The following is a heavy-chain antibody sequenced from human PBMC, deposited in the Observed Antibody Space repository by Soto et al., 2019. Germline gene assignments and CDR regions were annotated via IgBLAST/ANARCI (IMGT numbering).Heavy chain of an antibody. CDR1: GGSISSYY. CDR2: MYYTGST. CDR3: ARDHSSGWVNWFDP. Sequence: XETLSLTCTVSGGSISSYYWSWIRQPPGKGLEWIGYMYYTGSTNYNPSLKSRVTISVDTSKTQISLNLRSVATTDTAVYYCARDHSSGWVNWFDPWGQGTLVTVSS. V-gene: IGHV4-59*01. J-gene: IGHJ5*02. D-gene: IGHD6-25*01.